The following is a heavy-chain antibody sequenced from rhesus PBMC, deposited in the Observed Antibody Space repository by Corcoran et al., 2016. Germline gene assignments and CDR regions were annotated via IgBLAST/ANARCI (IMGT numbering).Heavy chain of an antibody. D-gene: IGHD4-35*01. J-gene: IGHJ4*01. V-gene: IGHV4-147*01. CDR3: AREVYGNRRYDS. CDR2: SFDGSGST. CDR1: GCPITGNL. Sequence: QLHLQESGPGLVKPSEPLSLPCAVSGCPITGNLLNWIRQPPGKGLEGIGRSFDGSGSTQYNPSLTSRVTISTDTSKTQFSLRRTSVTAADTAVYFCAREVYGNRRYDSWGQGVLVTVSS.